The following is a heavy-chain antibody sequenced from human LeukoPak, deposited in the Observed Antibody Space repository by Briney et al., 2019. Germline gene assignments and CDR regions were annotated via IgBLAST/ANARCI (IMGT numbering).Heavy chain of an antibody. CDR2: ISGSGGST. Sequence: GGSLRLSCAASGFTFSSYAMSWVRQAPGKGLEWVSAISGSGGSTYYADSVKGRFTISRDNSKNTLYLQMNSLRAEDTAVYYCAKPYCSSTSCYASNWGQGTLVTVSS. CDR1: GFTFSSYA. V-gene: IGHV3-23*01. D-gene: IGHD2-2*01. CDR3: AKPYCSSTSCYASN. J-gene: IGHJ4*02.